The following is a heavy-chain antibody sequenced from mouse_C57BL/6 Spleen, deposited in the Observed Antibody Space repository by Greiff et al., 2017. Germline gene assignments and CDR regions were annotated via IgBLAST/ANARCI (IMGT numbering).Heavy chain of an antibody. V-gene: IGHV1-52*01. CDR1: GYTFTSYW. Sequence: QVQLQQPGAELVRPGSSVKLSCKASGYTFTSYWMHWVKQRPLQGLEWIGNIDPSDSDTHYNQQFKDKATLTVDKSSSTAYMQLSSLTSEDSAVYYCARTYYYGSSYWYFGVWGTGTTVTVAS. D-gene: IGHD1-1*01. J-gene: IGHJ1*03. CDR3: ARTYYYGSSYWYFGV. CDR2: IDPSDSDT.